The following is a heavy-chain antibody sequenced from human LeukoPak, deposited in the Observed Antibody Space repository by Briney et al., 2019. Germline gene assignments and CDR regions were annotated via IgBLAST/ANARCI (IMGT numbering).Heavy chain of an antibody. CDR2: INPSGGST. CDR3: ARDPSATVTGAAFDI. CDR1: GYTFTRYY. Sequence: ASVKVSCKASGYTFTRYYMHWVRQAPGQGLEWMGIINPSGGSTSYAQKFQGRVTMTRDMSTSTVYMELSSLRSEDTAVYYCARDPSATVTGAAFDIRGQGTMVTVSS. V-gene: IGHV1-46*01. D-gene: IGHD4-17*01. J-gene: IGHJ3*02.